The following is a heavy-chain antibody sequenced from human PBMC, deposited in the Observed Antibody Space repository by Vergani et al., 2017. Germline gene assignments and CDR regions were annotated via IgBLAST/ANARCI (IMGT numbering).Heavy chain of an antibody. CDR2: INTNTGNP. D-gene: IGHD2-15*01. Sequence: QVQLVQSGSELKKPGASVKVSCKASGYIFTNYAMNWVRQAPGQGLEWMGWINTNTGNPTYAQGFTGRFVFSLDTSVSTAYLQINNLKADDTAVYYCARDRYLGQSVVAGFDPWGQGTLVTVSA. V-gene: IGHV7-4-1*02. CDR1: GYIFTNYA. J-gene: IGHJ5*02. CDR3: ARDRYLGQSVVAGFDP.